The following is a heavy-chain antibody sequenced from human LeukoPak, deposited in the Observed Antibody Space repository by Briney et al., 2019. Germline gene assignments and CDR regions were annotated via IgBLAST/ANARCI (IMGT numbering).Heavy chain of an antibody. CDR2: ISADNAYT. D-gene: IGHD6-13*01. V-gene: IGHV1-18*01. Sequence: ASVKVSCKASGYTFTNYGITWVRQAPGQGPEWVWWISADNAYTNYAQKVQGRLTITTDTSTSTAYMELRSLRSDDTAIYYCARGSSYTSSWHEDYWGQGTLVTVSS. CDR3: ARGSSYTSSWHEDY. J-gene: IGHJ4*02. CDR1: GYTFTNYG.